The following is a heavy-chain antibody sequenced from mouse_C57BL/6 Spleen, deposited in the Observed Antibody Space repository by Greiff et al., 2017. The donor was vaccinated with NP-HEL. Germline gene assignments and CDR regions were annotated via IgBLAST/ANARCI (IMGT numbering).Heavy chain of an antibody. J-gene: IGHJ3*01. CDR3: ARGGPSFAY. CDR2: INYDGSST. D-gene: IGHD3-3*01. Sequence: EVKLVESEGGLVQPGSSMKLSCTASGFTFSDYYMAWVRQVPEKGLEWVANINYDGSSTYYLDSLKSRFIISRDNAKNILYLQMSSLKSEDTATYYGARGGPSFAYWGQGTLVTVSA. V-gene: IGHV5-16*01. CDR1: GFTFSDYY.